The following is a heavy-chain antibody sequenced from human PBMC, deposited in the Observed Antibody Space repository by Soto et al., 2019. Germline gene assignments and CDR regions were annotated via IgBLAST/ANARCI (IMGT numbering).Heavy chain of an antibody. CDR3: ASNSTGSPSWFDP. CDR1: GGSISSGGYY. J-gene: IGHJ5*02. CDR2: IYYSGST. D-gene: IGHD3-10*01. Sequence: SETLSLTCTVSGGSISSGGYYWSWIRQHPGKGLEWIGYIYYSGSTYYNPSLKSRVTISVDTSKNQFSLKLSSVTAADTAVYYCASNSTGSPSWFDPWGQGTLVTVSS. V-gene: IGHV4-31*03.